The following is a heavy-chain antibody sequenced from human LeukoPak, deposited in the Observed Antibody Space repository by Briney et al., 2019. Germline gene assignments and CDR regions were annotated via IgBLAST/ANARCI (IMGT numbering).Heavy chain of an antibody. D-gene: IGHD1-14*01. Sequence: ASVKVSCKASGYTFTSYAMHWVRQAPGRRLEWMGWINAGNGNTKYSQKFQGRVTFTRDTSASTAYMELSSLRSEDTAVYYCAKTRGGPTSPDDYWGQGTLVTVSS. V-gene: IGHV1-3*01. CDR1: GYTFTSYA. CDR2: INAGNGNT. J-gene: IGHJ4*02. CDR3: AKTRGGPTSPDDY.